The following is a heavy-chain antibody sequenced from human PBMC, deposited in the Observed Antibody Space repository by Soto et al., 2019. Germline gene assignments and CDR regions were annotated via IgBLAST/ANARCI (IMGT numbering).Heavy chain of an antibody. Sequence: EVHLVDSGGGVVRPGGSLRLSCSASGFTFDDFTMTWVRQVPGKGLEWVAIINWNGDTKSYADSVRGRFTISRDNAKNSLFLQMNTLRAEDTAFYHCARKRDDSTGYYDYWGQGTLVTVSS. CDR1: GFTFDDFT. CDR3: ARKRDDSTGYYDY. J-gene: IGHJ4*02. D-gene: IGHD3-22*01. CDR2: INWNGDTK. V-gene: IGHV3-20*01.